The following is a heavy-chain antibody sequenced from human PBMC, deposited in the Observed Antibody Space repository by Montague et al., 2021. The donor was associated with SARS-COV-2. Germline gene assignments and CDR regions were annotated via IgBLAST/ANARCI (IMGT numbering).Heavy chain of an antibody. D-gene: IGHD1-26*01. J-gene: IGHJ4*02. CDR1: RFTFSSYS. Sequence: SLRLSCAASRFTFSSYSINWVRQAPGKGLEWVSSISSSSSYIYYADSVKGRFTISRDNAKNSLYLQMNSLRAEDTAVYYCARESGGSYPLDYWGQGTLVTVSS. V-gene: IGHV3-21*01. CDR2: ISSSSSYI. CDR3: ARESGGSYPLDY.